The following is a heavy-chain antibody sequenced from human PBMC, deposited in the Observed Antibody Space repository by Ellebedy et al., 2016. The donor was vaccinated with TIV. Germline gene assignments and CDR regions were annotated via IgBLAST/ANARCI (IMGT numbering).Heavy chain of an antibody. CDR3: ARRASYGDYAVQVNPWFDP. V-gene: IGHV3-7*01. CDR1: GFNFRSYW. D-gene: IGHD4-17*01. Sequence: GESLKISCAASGFNFRSYWMTWVRQAPGKGLEWVAKIRQEGAEIYYVESVKGRFTISRDNAKNSLFLQMNSLRVEDTAVYYCARRASYGDYAVQVNPWFDPWGQGTLVTFSS. J-gene: IGHJ5*02. CDR2: IRQEGAEI.